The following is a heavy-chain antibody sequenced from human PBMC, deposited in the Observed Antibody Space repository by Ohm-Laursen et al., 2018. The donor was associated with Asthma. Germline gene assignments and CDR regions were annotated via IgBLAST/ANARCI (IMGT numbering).Heavy chain of an antibody. CDR1: GFTFRSYA. D-gene: IGHD3/OR15-3a*01. CDR3: ATWTGNYPLDV. V-gene: IGHV3-30-3*01. J-gene: IGHJ6*02. CDR2: GGSYYDGGLK. Sequence: SLRLSCTASGFTFRSYAMHWVRQAPGKGLEWVAAGGSYYDGGLKYYADSVNGRFTISRDNSKNTLYLLLNSLRADDTAVYYCATWTGNYPLDVWGQGTKVTVSS.